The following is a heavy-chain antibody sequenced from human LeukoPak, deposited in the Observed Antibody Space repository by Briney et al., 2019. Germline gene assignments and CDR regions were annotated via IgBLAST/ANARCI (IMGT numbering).Heavy chain of an antibody. CDR2: ISTSGRT. Sequence: PSETLSLTCTVSGGSISSGSYYWTWIRQPAGTGLEWIGRISTSGRTNFNPSLKSRVTISIDTSKNQFSLKLSSVTAADTAVYYCTRGSIAYYYMDVWGKGTTVTISS. CDR1: GGSISSGSYY. CDR3: TRGSIAYYYMDV. D-gene: IGHD3-22*01. V-gene: IGHV4-61*02. J-gene: IGHJ6*03.